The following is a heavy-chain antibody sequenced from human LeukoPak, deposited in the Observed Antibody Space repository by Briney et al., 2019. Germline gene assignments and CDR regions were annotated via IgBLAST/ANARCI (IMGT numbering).Heavy chain of an antibody. V-gene: IGHV3-30*02. D-gene: IGHD3-10*01. J-gene: IGHJ4*02. CDR2: IRYDGSNK. Sequence: GGSLRLSCAASGFTFSSYGMHWVRQAPGKGLEWVAFIRYDGSNKYYADSVKGRFTISRDNSKNTLYLQMNSLRVEDTAVYYCARGRSGSYPALFDYWGQGTLVTVSS. CDR3: ARGRSGSYPALFDY. CDR1: GFTFSSYG.